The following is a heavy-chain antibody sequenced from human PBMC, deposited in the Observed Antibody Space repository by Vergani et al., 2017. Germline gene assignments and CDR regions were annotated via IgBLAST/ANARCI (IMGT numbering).Heavy chain of an antibody. CDR1: GGTFSSYA. V-gene: IGHV1-69*06. CDR2: IIPIFGTA. CDR3: ARDRGSSGVGWFDP. Sequence: QVQLVQSGAEVKKPGSSVKVSCKASGGTFSSYAISWVRQAPGQGLEWMGGIIPIFGTANYAQKFQGRVTVTADKSTSTAYMELSSRRSEGTAVYYCARDRGSSGVGWFDPWGQGTLVTVSS. J-gene: IGHJ5*02. D-gene: IGHD6-19*01.